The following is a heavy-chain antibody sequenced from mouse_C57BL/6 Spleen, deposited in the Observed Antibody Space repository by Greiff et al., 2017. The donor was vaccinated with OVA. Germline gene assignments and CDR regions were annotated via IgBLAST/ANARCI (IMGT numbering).Heavy chain of an antibody. J-gene: IGHJ2*01. CDR1: GYSITSGYY. D-gene: IGHD2-1*01. V-gene: IGHV3-6*01. CDR2: ISYDGSN. CDR3: ARGYGNSFDY. Sequence: VQLKESGPGLVKPSQSLSLTCSVTGYSITSGYYWNWIRQFPGNKLEWIGYISYDGSNNYNPSLKNRISITRDTSKNQFFLKLNSVTTEDTATYYCARGYGNSFDYWGQGTTLTVSS.